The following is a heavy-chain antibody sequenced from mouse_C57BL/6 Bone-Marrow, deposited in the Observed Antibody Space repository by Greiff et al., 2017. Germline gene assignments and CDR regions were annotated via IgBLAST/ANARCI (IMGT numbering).Heavy chain of an antibody. D-gene: IGHD2-4*01. V-gene: IGHV1-7*01. CDR1: GYTFTSYW. Sequence: QVQLQQSGAELAKPGASVKLSCKASGYTFTSYWMHWVKQRPGQGLEWIGYINPSSGYTKYNQKFKDKATLTAAKSTSTAYMQLSSLTYADSAVYYCAREAIYYDYDRHGYYYAMDYWGQGTSVTVSS. CDR3: AREAIYYDYDRHGYYYAMDY. J-gene: IGHJ4*01. CDR2: INPSSGYT.